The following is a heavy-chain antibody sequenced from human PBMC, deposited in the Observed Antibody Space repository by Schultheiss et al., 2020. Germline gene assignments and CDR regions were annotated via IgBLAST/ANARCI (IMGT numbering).Heavy chain of an antibody. V-gene: IGHV4-39*01. Sequence: SETLSLTCTVSGGSISSSSYYWGWIRQPPGKGLEWIGSIYYSGSTYYNPSLKSRVTISVDTSKNQLSLKLSSVTAADTAVYYCARQRWQQLVGLRFDPWGQGTLVTVSS. CDR2: IYYSGST. D-gene: IGHD6-13*01. CDR3: ARQRWQQLVGLRFDP. CDR1: GGSISSSSYY. J-gene: IGHJ5*02.